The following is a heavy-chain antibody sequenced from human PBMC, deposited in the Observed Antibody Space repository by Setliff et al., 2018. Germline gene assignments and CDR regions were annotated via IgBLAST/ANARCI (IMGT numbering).Heavy chain of an antibody. CDR1: GGTFSSYV. V-gene: IGHV1-24*01. D-gene: IGHD6-19*01. Sequence: ASVKVSCKASGGTFSSYVISWVREAPGQGLEWMGGFDPEDGETIYAQKFQGRDTMTEDTSTDTAYMELSSLRSEDTAVYYCATAYSSGWYRDYWGQGTLVTVSS. J-gene: IGHJ4*02. CDR3: ATAYSSGWYRDY. CDR2: FDPEDGET.